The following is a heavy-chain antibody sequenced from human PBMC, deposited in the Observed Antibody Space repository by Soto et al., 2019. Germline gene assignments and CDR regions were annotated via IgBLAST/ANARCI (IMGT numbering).Heavy chain of an antibody. J-gene: IGHJ4*02. Sequence: QVQLVQSGAEVKKPGASVRVSCKASGYTFTGYYMHWVRQAPGQGLEWMGWINPNSGGTNYAQKFQGKVTMTRDTSISTAYMELSRLRSDDTAVYYCARAPTAEYSSRWTALNYWGQGTLVTVAS. CDR3: ARAPTAEYSSRWTALNY. CDR1: GYTFTGYY. CDR2: INPNSGGT. V-gene: IGHV1-2*02. D-gene: IGHD6-19*01.